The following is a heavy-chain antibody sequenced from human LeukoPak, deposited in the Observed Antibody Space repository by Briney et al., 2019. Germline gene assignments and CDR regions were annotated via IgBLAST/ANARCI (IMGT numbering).Heavy chain of an antibody. CDR2: INHSGST. Sequence: PSETLSLTCAVYGGSFSGYYWSWIRQPPGKGLEWIGEINHSGSTNYNPSLKSRVTISVDTSKNQFSLKLSSVTAADTAVYYCARGGRYYDILTGYYVTYYFDYWGQGTLVTVSS. D-gene: IGHD3-9*01. J-gene: IGHJ4*02. V-gene: IGHV4-34*01. CDR3: ARGGRYYDILTGYYVTYYFDY. CDR1: GGSFSGYY.